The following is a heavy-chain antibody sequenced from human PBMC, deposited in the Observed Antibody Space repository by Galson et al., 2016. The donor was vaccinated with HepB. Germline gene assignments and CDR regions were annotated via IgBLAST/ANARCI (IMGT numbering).Heavy chain of an antibody. J-gene: IGHJ4*02. CDR2: DSTDGRRK. Sequence: AVDSTDGRRKFYADSVRGRSTISRDNSNNMLFLQMESLRPDDTGVYYCAKRHEFCPPVGCSVDYWSQGTRVTVSS. CDR3: AKRHEFCPPVGCSVDY. D-gene: IGHD3-10*02. V-gene: IGHV3-30*18.